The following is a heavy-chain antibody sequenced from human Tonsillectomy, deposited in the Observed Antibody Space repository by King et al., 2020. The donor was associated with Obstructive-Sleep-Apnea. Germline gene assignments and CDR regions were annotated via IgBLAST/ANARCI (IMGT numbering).Heavy chain of an antibody. CDR2: IYYSGST. Sequence: VQLQESGPGLVKPSLTLSLTCTVSGDSISTYYCSWIRQPPGKGLEWSGYIYYSGSTSYNASLKSRVTISVDTSKNQFSLKLMSVTAADTAVYYCARDLGYSYGIDYWGQGTLVTVSS. D-gene: IGHD5-18*01. J-gene: IGHJ4*02. CDR1: GDSISTYY. CDR3: ARDLGYSYGIDY. V-gene: IGHV4-59*01.